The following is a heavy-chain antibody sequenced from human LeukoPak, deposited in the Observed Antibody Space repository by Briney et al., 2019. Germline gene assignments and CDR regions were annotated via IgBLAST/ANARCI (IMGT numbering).Heavy chain of an antibody. CDR3: ARDKWLTTTHYFDY. CDR2: IIWSGGST. CDR1: GFTFDDYG. J-gene: IGHJ4*02. D-gene: IGHD4-11*01. V-gene: IGHV3-20*04. Sequence: PGGSLRLSCAASGFTFDDYGMSWVRQAPGKGLEWVSGIIWSGGSTGYADSVKGRFTISRDNAKNSVYLQMNSLRAEDTAVYYCARDKWLTTTHYFDYWGQGTLVTVSS.